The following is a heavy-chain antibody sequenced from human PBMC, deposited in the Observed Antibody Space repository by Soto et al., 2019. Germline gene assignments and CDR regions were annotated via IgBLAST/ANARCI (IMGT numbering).Heavy chain of an antibody. Sequence: QAQVVQSGAEVRKPGSSVKLSCKASEGTFNSYAIAWVRQAPGQGLEWMGGIIPYYKTLNYAQKFQDRVTITADDSTNTVYMELSSLRSDDTAVYFCASGASCWYPYFFDSWAQGTLVTVSS. CDR3: ASGASCWYPYFFDS. D-gene: IGHD6-13*01. J-gene: IGHJ4*02. CDR1: EGTFNSYA. CDR2: IIPYYKTL. V-gene: IGHV1-69*01.